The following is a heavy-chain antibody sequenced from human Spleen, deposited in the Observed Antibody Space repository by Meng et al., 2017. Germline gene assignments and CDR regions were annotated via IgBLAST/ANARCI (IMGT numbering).Heavy chain of an antibody. D-gene: IGHD5-12*01. CDR2: ISWNSGSI. J-gene: IGHJ4*02. V-gene: IGHV3-9*01. Sequence: SLKISCAASGFTFDDYAMHWVRQAPGKGLEWVSGISWNSGSIGYADSVKGRFTISRDNAKNSLYLQMNSLRAEDTALYYCAKDLGRGYSGYDLDYWGQGTLVTVSS. CDR3: AKDLGRGYSGYDLDY. CDR1: GFTFDDYA.